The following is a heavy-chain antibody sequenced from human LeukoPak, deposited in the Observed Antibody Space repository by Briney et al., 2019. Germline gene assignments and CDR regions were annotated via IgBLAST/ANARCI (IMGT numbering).Heavy chain of an antibody. CDR3: ARGNYDSSGWYYFDY. J-gene: IGHJ4*02. D-gene: IGHD3-22*01. CDR2: INPNSGGT. V-gene: IGHV1-2*02. Sequence: ASVTVSCKASGYTFTGYYMHWVRQAPGQGLEWMGWINPNSGGTNYAQKFQGRVTMTRDTSISTAYMELSRLRSDDTAVYYCARGNYDSSGWYYFDYWGQGTLVTVSS. CDR1: GYTFTGYY.